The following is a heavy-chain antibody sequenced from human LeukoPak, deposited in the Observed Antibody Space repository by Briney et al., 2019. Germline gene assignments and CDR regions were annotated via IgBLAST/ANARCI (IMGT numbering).Heavy chain of an antibody. J-gene: IGHJ6*03. CDR3: ARGPPHRDYYYYYMDV. CDR2: ISAYNGNT. CDR1: GYTFTSYG. Sequence: ASVKVSCKASGYTFTSYGISWVRQAPGQGLEWMGWISAYNGNTNYARKLQGRVTMTIDTSTSTAYMELRSLRSDDTAVYYCARGPPHRDYYYYYMDVWGTGTTVTVSS. D-gene: IGHD5-24*01. V-gene: IGHV1-18*01.